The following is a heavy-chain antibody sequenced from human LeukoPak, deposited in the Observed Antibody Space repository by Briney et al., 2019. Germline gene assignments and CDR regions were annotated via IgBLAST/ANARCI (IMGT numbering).Heavy chain of an antibody. Sequence: PGGSLRLSCAASGFTFSSYAMHWVRQAPGKGLEWVAVISYDGSNKYYADSVKGRFTISRDNSKNTLYLQMNSLRAEDTAVYYCAWFGELEWYKRGTPDGMDVWGQGTTVTVSS. CDR2: ISYDGSNK. CDR1: GFTFSSYA. V-gene: IGHV3-30-3*01. J-gene: IGHJ6*02. CDR3: AWFGELEWYKRGTPDGMDV. D-gene: IGHD3-10*01.